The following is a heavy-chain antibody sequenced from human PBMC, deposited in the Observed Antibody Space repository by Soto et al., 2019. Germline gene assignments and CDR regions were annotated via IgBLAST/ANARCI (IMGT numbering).Heavy chain of an antibody. CDR1: GGSFSGYY. V-gene: IGHV4-34*01. CDR2: INHSGST. J-gene: IGHJ6*02. CDR3: ASSRRYSSGWSWYYGMDV. Sequence: PSETLSLTCAVYGGSFSGYYWSWIRQPPGKGPEWIGEINHSGSTNYNPSLKSRVTISVDTSKNQFSLKLSSVTAADTAVYYCASSRRYSSGWSWYYGMDVWGQGTTVTVSS. D-gene: IGHD6-19*01.